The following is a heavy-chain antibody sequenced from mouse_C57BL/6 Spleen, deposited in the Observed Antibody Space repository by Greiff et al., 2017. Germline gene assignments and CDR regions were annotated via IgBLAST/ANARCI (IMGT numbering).Heavy chain of an antibody. Sequence: QVQLQQPGAELVKPGASVKLSCKASGYTFTSYWMHWVKQRPGQGLEWIGMIHPNSGSTNYNEKFKSKATLTVDKSSSTAYMQLSSLTSEDSAVYYCARPPSSSYWYFDGWGTGTTGTVSS. CDR3: ARPPSSSYWYFDG. D-gene: IGHD2-10*02. J-gene: IGHJ1*03. V-gene: IGHV1-64*01. CDR2: IHPNSGST. CDR1: GYTFTSYW.